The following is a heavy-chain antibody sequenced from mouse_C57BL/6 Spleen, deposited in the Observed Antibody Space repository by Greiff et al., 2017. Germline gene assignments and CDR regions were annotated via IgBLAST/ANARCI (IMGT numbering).Heavy chain of an antibody. D-gene: IGHD1-1*01. CDR2: ISPNYGTT. Sequence: EVKLVESGPELVKPGASVKISCKASGYSFTDYNMNWVKQSNGKSLEWIGVISPNYGTTSYNQKFKGKATLTVDQSSSTAYMQLNSLTSEDSAVYYCARHYGSSPFAYWGQGTLVTVSA. CDR1: GYSFTDYN. J-gene: IGHJ3*01. V-gene: IGHV1-39*01. CDR3: ARHYGSSPFAY.